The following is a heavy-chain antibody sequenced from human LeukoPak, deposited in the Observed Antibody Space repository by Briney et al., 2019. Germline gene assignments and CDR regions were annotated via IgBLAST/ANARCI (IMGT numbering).Heavy chain of an antibody. D-gene: IGHD3-10*01. Sequence: ASVRVSCKASGYTFTNYDINWGRQAPGQGLEWIGWNKTKSGNTGDAQKFHGRVTTTRVNATNTASMEMTSPTFDATPPYFYARGRGIAEFSIWGQGTLVTVPS. CDR2: NKTKSGNT. CDR1: GYTFTNYD. J-gene: IGHJ4*02. V-gene: IGHV1-8*02. CDR3: ARGRGIAEFSI.